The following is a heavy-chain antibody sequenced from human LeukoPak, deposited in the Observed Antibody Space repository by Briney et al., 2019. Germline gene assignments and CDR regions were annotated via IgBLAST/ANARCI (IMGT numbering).Heavy chain of an antibody. CDR2: VKQDGSER. CDR3: ARDVPLMGASRTRYFDY. Sequence: GGSLRLSCAASGFTFSSYAMSWVRQAPGKGLEWVANVKQDGSERYYGDSVKGRFTISRDNAKNSLYLQMSSLRAEDTAIYYCARDVPLMGASRTRYFDYWGQGTLVTVSS. CDR1: GFTFSSYA. V-gene: IGHV3-7*01. D-gene: IGHD1-26*01. J-gene: IGHJ4*02.